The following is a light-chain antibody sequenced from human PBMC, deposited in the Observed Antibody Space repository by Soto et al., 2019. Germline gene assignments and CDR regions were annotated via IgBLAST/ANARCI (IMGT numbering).Light chain of an antibody. CDR2: CSS. V-gene: IGKV3-20*01. CDR1: QSVIGNY. J-gene: IGKJ5*01. Sequence: EIVLTQSPGTLSLSPGERATLSCRASQSVIGNYLAWYQQKPGQPPRLLIYCSSSRATGIPDRFSGSGSGTDFTLTIKRLEPEDSAVYYCQQYGRSPQINFGPGTRLQMK. CDR3: QQYGRSPQIN.